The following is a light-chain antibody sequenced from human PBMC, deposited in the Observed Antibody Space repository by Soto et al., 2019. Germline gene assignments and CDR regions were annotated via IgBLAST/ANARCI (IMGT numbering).Light chain of an antibody. Sequence: QAVLTQPASVSGSPGQSITISCTGTSSDVGGYNYVSWYQQHPGKAPKLMIYEVSKRPSGVPDRFSGSKSGNTASLTVSGLQPEDEADYYCSSYAGSNNFVVGAGTKVTVL. CDR1: SSDVGGYNY. J-gene: IGLJ1*01. CDR3: SSYAGSNNFV. V-gene: IGLV2-8*01. CDR2: EVS.